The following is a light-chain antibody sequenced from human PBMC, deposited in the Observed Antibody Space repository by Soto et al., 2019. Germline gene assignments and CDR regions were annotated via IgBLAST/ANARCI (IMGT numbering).Light chain of an antibody. Sequence: EIVLTQSPATLSLSPGERATLSCRASQSVSSYLAWYQKKPGQAPRLLIYDTSSRATGIPARFSGSGSGTDFSLSISSLEPEDFAVYYCQQRSHWPVTFGQGTKV. CDR1: QSVSSY. J-gene: IGKJ1*01. CDR2: DTS. CDR3: QQRSHWPVT. V-gene: IGKV3-11*01.